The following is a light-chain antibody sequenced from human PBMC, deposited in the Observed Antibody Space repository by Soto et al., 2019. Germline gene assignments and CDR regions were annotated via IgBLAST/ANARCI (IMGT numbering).Light chain of an antibody. J-gene: IGKJ1*01. CDR1: QSISTY. Sequence: DIQMTQSPSSLSASVGDRVTITCRASQSISTYLNWYQQKAGLAPKLLIYAASSLQSGVPSRFSGSGSGTDFTLPISSLQTEDFATYYCQQAYSTPPTFGQGTKVEIK. CDR2: AAS. V-gene: IGKV1-39*01. CDR3: QQAYSTPPT.